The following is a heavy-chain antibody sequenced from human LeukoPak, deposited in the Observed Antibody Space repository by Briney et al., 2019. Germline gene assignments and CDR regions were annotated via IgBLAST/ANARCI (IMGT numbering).Heavy chain of an antibody. J-gene: IGHJ4*02. CDR3: AKETKERWLYSSVLDY. CDR2: ISGSGGST. CDR1: GFTFSSYA. D-gene: IGHD2-2*02. V-gene: IGHV3-23*01. Sequence: PGGSLRLSCAASGFTFSSYAMSWVRQAPGKWLQWVSAISGSGGSTYYADSVKGRFTISRDNSKNTLYLQMNSLRAEDTAVYYCAKETKERWLYSSVLDYWGQGTLVTVSS.